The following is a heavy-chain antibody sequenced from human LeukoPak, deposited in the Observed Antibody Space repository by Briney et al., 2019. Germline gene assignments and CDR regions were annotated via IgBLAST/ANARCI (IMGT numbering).Heavy chain of an antibody. V-gene: IGHV1-69*04. J-gene: IGHJ4*02. D-gene: IGHD2-21*02. CDR2: IIPILGIA. Sequence: SVKVSCKASGGTFSSYAISWVRQAPGQGLEWMGRIIPILGIANYAQKFQGRVTITVDKSTSTAYMELSSLRSEDTAVYYCARSCGGDCYPSAYYFDYWGQGTLVTVSS. CDR1: GGTFSSYA. CDR3: ARSCGGDCYPSAYYFDY.